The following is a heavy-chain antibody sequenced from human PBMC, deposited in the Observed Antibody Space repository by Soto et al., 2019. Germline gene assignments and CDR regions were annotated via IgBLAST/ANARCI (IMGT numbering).Heavy chain of an antibody. Sequence: PSETLSLTCTVSGGSISSSSYYWGWIRQPPGKGLEWTGSIYYSGSTYYNPSLKSRVTISVDTSKNQFSLKLSSVTAADTAVYYCAKLRIYDILTGYDDAFDIWGQGTMVS. CDR1: GGSISSSSYY. V-gene: IGHV4-39*01. J-gene: IGHJ3*02. CDR3: AKLRIYDILTGYDDAFDI. D-gene: IGHD3-9*01. CDR2: IYYSGST.